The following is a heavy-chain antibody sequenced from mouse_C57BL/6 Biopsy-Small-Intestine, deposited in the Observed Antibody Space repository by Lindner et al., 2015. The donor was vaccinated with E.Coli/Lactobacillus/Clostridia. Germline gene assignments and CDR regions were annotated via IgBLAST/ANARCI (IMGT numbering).Heavy chain of an antibody. CDR2: IYPGGGYT. D-gene: IGHD3-1*01. CDR3: ARSGREDAMDY. V-gene: IGHV1-63*01. CDR1: GYTFTSYW. Sequence: VQLQESGAELVRPGTSVKMSCKASGYTFTSYWIGWAKQRPGHGLEWIGDIYPGGGYTNYNGKFKGKATLTADKSSSTAYMQFSSLTSEDSAIYYCARSGREDAMDYWGQGTSVTVSS. J-gene: IGHJ4*01.